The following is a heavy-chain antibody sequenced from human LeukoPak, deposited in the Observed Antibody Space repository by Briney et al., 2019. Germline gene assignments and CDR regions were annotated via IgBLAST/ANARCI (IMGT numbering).Heavy chain of an antibody. CDR3: ASYYDFWSGSSRLAFDY. CDR1: GGSISSGGYS. J-gene: IGHJ4*02. CDR2: IYHSGST. Sequence: PSETLSHTCAVSGGSISSGGYSWSWIRQPPGKGLEWIGYIYHSGSTYYNPSLKSRVTISVDRSKNQFSLKLSSVTAADTAVYYCASYYDFWSGSSRLAFDYWGQGTLVTVSS. V-gene: IGHV4-30-2*01. D-gene: IGHD3-3*01.